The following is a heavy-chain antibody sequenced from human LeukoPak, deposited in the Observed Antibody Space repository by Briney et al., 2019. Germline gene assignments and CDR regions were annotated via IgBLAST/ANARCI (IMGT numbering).Heavy chain of an antibody. Sequence: PSGTLSLTCAVSGGSISSSNWWSWVRQPPGKGLEWIGEIYHSGSTNYNPSLKSRVTISVDKSKNQFSLKLSSVTAADTAVYYCARSGPRGDWYFGLWGRGTLVIVSS. J-gene: IGHJ2*01. CDR2: IYHSGST. CDR3: ARSGPRGDWYFGL. CDR1: GGSISSSNW. V-gene: IGHV4-4*02.